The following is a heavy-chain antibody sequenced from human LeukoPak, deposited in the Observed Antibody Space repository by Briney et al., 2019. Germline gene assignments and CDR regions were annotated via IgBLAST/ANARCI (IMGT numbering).Heavy chain of an antibody. J-gene: IGHJ4*02. CDR3: ARGYSSSNPNPLDY. CDR1: GYTFTSYG. CDR2: ISACNGNT. D-gene: IGHD1-14*01. Sequence: ASVKVSCKASGYTFTSYGISWVRQAPGQGLEWMGWISACNGNTNYAQKLQGRVTMTTDTSTSTAYMELRSLRSDDTAVYYCARGYSSSNPNPLDYWGQGTLVTVSS. V-gene: IGHV1-18*04.